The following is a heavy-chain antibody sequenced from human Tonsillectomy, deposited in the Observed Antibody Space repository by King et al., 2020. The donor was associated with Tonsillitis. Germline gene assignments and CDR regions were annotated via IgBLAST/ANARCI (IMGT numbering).Heavy chain of an antibody. CDR3: VKELWGDN. D-gene: IGHD7-27*01. CDR1: GFTFSTYT. CDR2: IGPSGGNA. V-gene: IGHV3-23*04. J-gene: IGHJ4*02. Sequence: VQLVESGGGLVQPGGALRLSCTAAGFTFSTYTMSWVRQAPGKGLEWVSVIGPSGGNAFYADSVKGRFTISRDNSKNMLYLQMNSLRAEDTAVYYCVKELWGDNWGEGTLVTVSS.